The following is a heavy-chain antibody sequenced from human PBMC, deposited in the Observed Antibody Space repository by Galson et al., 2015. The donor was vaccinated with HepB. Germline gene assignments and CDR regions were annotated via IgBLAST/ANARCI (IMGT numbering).Heavy chain of an antibody. CDR2: IIPILGIA. J-gene: IGHJ4*02. CDR3: ASPLTSATTVVRLGLR. D-gene: IGHD4-23*01. V-gene: IGHV1-69*04. CDR1: GGTFSSYA. Sequence: SVKVSCKASGGTFSSYAISWVRQAPGQGLEWMGRIIPILGIANYAQKFQGRVTITADKSTSTAYMELSSLRSEDTAVYYCASPLTSATTVVRLGLRWGQGTLVTVSS.